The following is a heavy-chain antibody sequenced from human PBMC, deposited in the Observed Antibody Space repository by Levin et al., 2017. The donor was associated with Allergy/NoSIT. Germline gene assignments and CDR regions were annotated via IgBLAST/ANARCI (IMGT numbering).Heavy chain of an antibody. CDR3: TRTLYYDFWSGFQF. D-gene: IGHD3-3*01. CDR1: GITFGDYA. Sequence: GASVKVSCTAYGITFGDYAISWFRQAPGKGLEWVGFIKSKASGGTIQYAASVRGRFAISRDDSKSIAYLQMNSLKTEDTAVYYCTRTLYYDFWSGFQFWGQGTQVTVSS. CDR2: IKSKASGGTI. V-gene: IGHV3-49*03. J-gene: IGHJ4*02.